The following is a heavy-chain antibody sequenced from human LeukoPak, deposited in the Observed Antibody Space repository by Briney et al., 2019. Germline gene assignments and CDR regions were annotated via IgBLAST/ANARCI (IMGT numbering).Heavy chain of an antibody. CDR2: INPNSGGT. CDR1: GYTFTDYY. V-gene: IGHV1-2*07. J-gene: IGHJ4*02. CDR3: ARDVGSLVVDY. D-gene: IGHD2-8*02. Sequence: ASVKVSCKASGYTFTDYYIHWVRQAPGQGLEWMGWINPNSGGTNYAHKFQGRVTMISDTSISTVYMDLSSLNSDDTAVYYCARDVGSLVVDYWGQGTLVPVSS.